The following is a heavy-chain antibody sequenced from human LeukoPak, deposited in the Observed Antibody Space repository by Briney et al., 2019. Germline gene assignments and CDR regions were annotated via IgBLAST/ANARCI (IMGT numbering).Heavy chain of an antibody. CDR1: GFTFSTFG. J-gene: IGHJ6*02. CDR2: ISSGSYI. V-gene: IGHV3-21*01. CDR3: ARESPYGMDV. Sequence: PGGSLSLSCAASGFTFSTFGMIWVRQAPGKGLDWVSSISSGSYIYYADAVKARFTIPRDNAKNSLYLQMNSLRAEDTAVYYCARESPYGMDVWGQGTTVAVSS.